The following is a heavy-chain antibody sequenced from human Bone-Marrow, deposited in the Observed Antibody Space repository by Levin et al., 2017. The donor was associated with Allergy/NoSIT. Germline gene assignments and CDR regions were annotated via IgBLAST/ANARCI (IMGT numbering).Heavy chain of an antibody. Sequence: QTGGSLRLSCVASGFTFSSFSMGWARQAPGKGLEWVSDIDTSGEDTHYADSVRGRFTISRDNSKKTLYLQMNSLTVEDTAVYYCVKDPNWEDAYWGQGTLVTVSS. CDR2: IDTSGEDT. CDR1: GFTFSSFS. V-gene: IGHV3-23*01. CDR3: VKDPNWEDAY. D-gene: IGHD7-27*01. J-gene: IGHJ4*02.